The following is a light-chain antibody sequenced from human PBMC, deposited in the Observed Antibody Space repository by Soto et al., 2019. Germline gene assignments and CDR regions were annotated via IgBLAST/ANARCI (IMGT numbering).Light chain of an antibody. J-gene: IGLJ2*01. Sequence: QSALTQPPSVSGSPGQSVTISCTGTSSDVGNYNRVSWYQQPPGTAPKLMIYEVSNRPSGVPDRFSGSKSGNTASLTISGLQVEDEADYYCSSYTSSRTFVVFGGGIKLTVL. CDR2: EVS. CDR3: SSYTSSRTFVV. CDR1: SSDVGNYNR. V-gene: IGLV2-18*02.